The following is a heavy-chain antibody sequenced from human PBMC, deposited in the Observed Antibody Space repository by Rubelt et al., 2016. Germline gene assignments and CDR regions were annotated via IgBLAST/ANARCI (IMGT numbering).Heavy chain of an antibody. Sequence: QVQLQESGPGLVKPSETLSLTCTVSGGSISSYYWSWIRQPPGKGLEWIGSIYYSGSTNYNPSSKSRCTISLDTSKNQVSLKLSSVTAADTAVYYCARRAARLIDYWGQGTLVTVSS. CDR3: ARRAARLIDY. CDR2: IYYSGST. CDR1: GGSISSYY. D-gene: IGHD6-6*01. V-gene: IGHV4-59*08. J-gene: IGHJ4*02.